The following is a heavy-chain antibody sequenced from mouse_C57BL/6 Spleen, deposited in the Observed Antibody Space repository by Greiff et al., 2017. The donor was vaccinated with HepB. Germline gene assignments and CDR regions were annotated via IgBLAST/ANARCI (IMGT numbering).Heavy chain of an antibody. V-gene: IGHV1-69*01. CDR3: ARIYYGSSYYFDD. CDR1: GYTFTSYW. Sequence: QVQLQQPGAELVMPGASVKLSCKASGYTFTSYWMHWVKQRPGQGLEWIGEIDPSDSYTNYNQKFKGKSTLTVDKSSSTAYMQLSSLTSEDSAVYDSARIYYGSSYYFDDWGTGTTLTVSS. D-gene: IGHD1-1*01. CDR2: IDPSDSYT. J-gene: IGHJ2*01.